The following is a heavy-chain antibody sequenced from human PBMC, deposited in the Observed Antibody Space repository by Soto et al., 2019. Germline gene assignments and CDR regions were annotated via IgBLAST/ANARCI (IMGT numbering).Heavy chain of an antibody. CDR3: ARMNYYDTGGYPFDY. CDR1: GGSFSGYY. J-gene: IGHJ4*02. Sequence: SETLSLTCAVYGGSFSGYYWSWIRQPPGKGLEWIGEINHSGSTNYNPSLKSRVTISVDTSKNQFSLKLSSVTAADTAVYYCARMNYYDTGGYPFDYWGQGTLVTVSS. V-gene: IGHV4-34*01. CDR2: INHSGST. D-gene: IGHD3-22*01.